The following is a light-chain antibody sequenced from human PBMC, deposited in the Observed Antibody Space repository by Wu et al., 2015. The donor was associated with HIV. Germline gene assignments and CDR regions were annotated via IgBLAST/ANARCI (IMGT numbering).Light chain of an antibody. Sequence: ETVLTQSPGTLSLSPGERATLSCRASQSVSSSYLAWYQHKPGQAPRLLISGASNRATGIPDRFSGSGSGTDFTLTISRLEPEDFAVYYCHQYGISPRTFGQGTKVEIK. J-gene: IGKJ1*01. CDR3: HQYGISPRT. CDR1: QSVSSSY. V-gene: IGKV3-20*01. CDR2: GAS.